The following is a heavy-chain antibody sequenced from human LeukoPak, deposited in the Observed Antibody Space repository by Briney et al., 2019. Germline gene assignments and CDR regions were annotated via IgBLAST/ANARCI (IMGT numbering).Heavy chain of an antibody. Sequence: PSETLSLTCAVYGGSFSGYYWSWIRQPPGKGLEWIGEINHSGSTNYNPSLKSRVTISVDTSKNQFSLKLSSVTAADTAVYYCARVENAAMGAPSADYYFDYWGQGTLVTVSS. CDR2: INHSGST. J-gene: IGHJ4*02. CDR1: GGSFSGYY. CDR3: ARVENAAMGAPSADYYFDY. V-gene: IGHV4-34*01. D-gene: IGHD1-26*01.